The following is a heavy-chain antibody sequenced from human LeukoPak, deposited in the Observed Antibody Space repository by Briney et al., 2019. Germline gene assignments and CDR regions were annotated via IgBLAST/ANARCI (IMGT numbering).Heavy chain of an antibody. CDR2: INSDGSST. J-gene: IGHJ4*02. V-gene: IGHV3-74*01. CDR1: GFTFSTYW. D-gene: IGHD4-17*01. CDR3: ARDYYGALN. Sequence: PGGSLRLSCAASGFTFSTYWMHWVRHAPGKGLVWVSRINSDGSSTSYADSVKGRYTISRDNDKNTLYLQMNTLRAEDPAVYYCARDYYGALNWGQGTLVTVSS.